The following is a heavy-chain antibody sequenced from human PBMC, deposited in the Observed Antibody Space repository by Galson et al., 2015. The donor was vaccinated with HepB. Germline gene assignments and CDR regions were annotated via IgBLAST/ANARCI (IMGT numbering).Heavy chain of an antibody. J-gene: IGHJ4*02. CDR1: GFTFSSNA. Sequence: SLRLSCAASGFTFSSNAMHWVRQAPGKGLEWVTVISNDGSNKYYADSVKGRFTISRDNSKNTMYLRMNSLTPEDTAVYYCARARYYYDRSGYYPAPEYWGQGILVTVSS. D-gene: IGHD3-22*01. CDR3: ARARYYYDRSGYYPAPEY. CDR2: ISNDGSNK. V-gene: IGHV3-30-3*01.